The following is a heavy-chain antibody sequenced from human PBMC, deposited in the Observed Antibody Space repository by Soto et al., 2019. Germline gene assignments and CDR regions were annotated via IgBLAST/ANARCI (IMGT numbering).Heavy chain of an antibody. CDR3: ARAAFRSGYYGYYYGMDV. D-gene: IGHD3-3*01. J-gene: IGHJ6*02. Sequence: QVQLVQSGAEVKKPGSSVKVSCKASGGTFSTHAITWVRQAPGQGLEWLGGIITTLGTTNYAQKFQGRVTVTADEYTSTAYMELSRMTSEDTAVYYCARAAFRSGYYGYYYGMDVWGQGTSVNV. V-gene: IGHV1-69*01. CDR2: IITTLGTT. CDR1: GGTFSTHA.